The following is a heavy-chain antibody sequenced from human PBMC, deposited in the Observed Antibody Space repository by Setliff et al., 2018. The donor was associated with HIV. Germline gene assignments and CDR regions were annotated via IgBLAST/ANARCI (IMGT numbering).Heavy chain of an antibody. Sequence: SETLSLTCTVSGGSISSSSYYWGWIRQPPGKGLEWIGKIYYSGSTYYNPSLKSRVTISVDTSKNQFSLNLNSVTATDTAVYYCARGVNFDYWGQGTQVTVSS. CDR2: IYYSGST. J-gene: IGHJ4*02. CDR3: ARGVNFDY. V-gene: IGHV4-39*01. CDR1: GGSISSSSYY. D-gene: IGHD3-3*01.